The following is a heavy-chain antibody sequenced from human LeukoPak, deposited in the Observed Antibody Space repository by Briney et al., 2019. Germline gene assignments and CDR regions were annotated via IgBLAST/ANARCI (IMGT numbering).Heavy chain of an antibody. CDR1: GGPISSYY. J-gene: IGHJ2*01. V-gene: IGHV4-4*07. CDR2: MYTRGTT. Sequence: TPSETLSLTCTVSGGPISSYYWSWIRQSAGKGLEWIGRMYTRGTTSYNPSLKSRVTMSVDTSKNQFSLKLSSVTAADTAVYYCARVPGYYDILTGYSPHWYFDLWGRGTLVTVSS. CDR3: ARVPGYYDILTGYSPHWYFDL. D-gene: IGHD3-9*01.